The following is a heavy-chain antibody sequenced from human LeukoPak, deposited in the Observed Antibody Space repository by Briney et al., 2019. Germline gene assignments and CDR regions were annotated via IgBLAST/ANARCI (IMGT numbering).Heavy chain of an antibody. CDR3: AKDPLPSAVTTRTEPDY. J-gene: IGHJ4*02. V-gene: IGHV3-23*01. D-gene: IGHD4-17*01. Sequence: PGGSLRLSCAASGFTFSSYAMSWVRQAPGKGLEWVSVISGSGSSTNYADSVKGRFTIPRDNSKNTLYLQMNSLRAEDTAVYYCAKDPLPSAVTTRTEPDYWGQGALVTVSS. CDR2: ISGSGSST. CDR1: GFTFSSYA.